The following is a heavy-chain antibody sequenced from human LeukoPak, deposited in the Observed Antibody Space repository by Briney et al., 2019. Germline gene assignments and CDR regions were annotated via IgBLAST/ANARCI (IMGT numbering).Heavy chain of an antibody. CDR3: ARVRRYDFWSGYYADY. Sequence: GGSLRLSCAASGFTFSDYYMSWIRQAPGKGLELDSYISSSGSTIYYADSVKGRFTISRDNAKNSLYLQMNSLRAEDTAVYYCARVRRYDFWSGYYADYWGQGTLVTVSS. J-gene: IGHJ4*02. V-gene: IGHV3-11*04. D-gene: IGHD3-3*01. CDR1: GFTFSDYY. CDR2: ISSSGSTI.